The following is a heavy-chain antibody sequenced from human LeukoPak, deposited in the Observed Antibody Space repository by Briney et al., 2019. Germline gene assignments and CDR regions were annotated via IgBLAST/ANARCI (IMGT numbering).Heavy chain of an antibody. CDR1: GYTFTGYY. D-gene: IGHD2-8*01. V-gene: IGHV1-2*02. CDR3: ARDRVVLMVYARPDYMDV. Sequence: ASVKVSCXASGYTFTGYYMHWVRQAPGQGLEWMGWMNPNSGGTNYAQKFQGRVTMTRDTSISTAYMELSRLRSDDTAVYYCARDRVVLMVYARPDYMDVWGKGTTVTVSS. CDR2: MNPNSGGT. J-gene: IGHJ6*03.